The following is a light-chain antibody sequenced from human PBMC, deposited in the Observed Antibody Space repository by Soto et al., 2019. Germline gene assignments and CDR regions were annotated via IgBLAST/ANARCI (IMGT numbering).Light chain of an antibody. Sequence: ENVLTQSPGTLSLSPGERATLSCRASQSVSSSYLAWYQQKPGQAPRLLIYGASSRATGIPDRFSGSGSGPEFTLTINRLEPEDFAVYYCQQYGSSPRTFGQGTKVEIK. CDR3: QQYGSSPRT. CDR1: QSVSSSY. V-gene: IGKV3-20*01. J-gene: IGKJ1*01. CDR2: GAS.